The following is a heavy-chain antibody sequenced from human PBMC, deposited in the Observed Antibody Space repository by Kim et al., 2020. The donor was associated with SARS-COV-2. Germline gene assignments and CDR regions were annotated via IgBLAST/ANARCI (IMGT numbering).Heavy chain of an antibody. D-gene: IGHD5-12*01. Sequence: SETLSLTCAIYGGSFSGYYWSWIRQYPGKGLEWIGEINHSGATTYNPSLESRVTISVDTSKSQFSLRLSSVAAADTAVYYCARGWVRSSMDVWAEGTRVT. J-gene: IGHJ6*03. CDR3: ARGWVRSSMDV. V-gene: IGHV4-34*01. CDR1: GGSFSGYY. CDR2: INHSGAT.